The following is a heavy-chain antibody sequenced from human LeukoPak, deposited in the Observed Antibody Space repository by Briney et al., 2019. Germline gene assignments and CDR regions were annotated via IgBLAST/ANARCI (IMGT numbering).Heavy chain of an antibody. Sequence: SGTLSLTCTVSGGSISSGSYYWSWIRQPAGKGLEWIGRIYTSGSTNYNPSLKSRVTISVDTSKNQFSLKLSSVTAADTAVYYCARMGIADDYWGQGTLVTVSS. D-gene: IGHD6-13*01. J-gene: IGHJ4*02. CDR1: GGSISSGSYY. CDR2: IYTSGST. V-gene: IGHV4-61*02. CDR3: ARMGIADDY.